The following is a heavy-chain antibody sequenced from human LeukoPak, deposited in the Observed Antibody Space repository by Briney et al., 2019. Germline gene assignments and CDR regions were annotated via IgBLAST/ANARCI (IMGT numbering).Heavy chain of an antibody. CDR3: TKDVGNYHHAY. D-gene: IGHD1-7*01. CDR1: GFTFSSYS. V-gene: IGHV3-21*04. J-gene: IGHJ4*02. Sequence: GGSLRLSCAASGFTFSSYSMNWVRQAPGKGLEWVSSISSSSSYIYYADSVKGRFTISRDNAKNTLYLQMSSLRAEDTAVYSCTKDVGNYHHAYWGQGTLVTVSS. CDR2: ISSSSSYI.